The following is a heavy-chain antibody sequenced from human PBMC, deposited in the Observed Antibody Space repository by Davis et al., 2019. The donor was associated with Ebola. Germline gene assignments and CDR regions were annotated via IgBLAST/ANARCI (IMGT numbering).Heavy chain of an antibody. V-gene: IGHV3-74*01. CDR2: INSDGTFT. CDR1: AFTFSNYW. CDR3: ASEDY. Sequence: GESLKISCAASAFTFSNYWMYWVRQAPGEGLMCVSRINSDGTFTTYADSVKGRFTISRDNAKNTLYLQMNSLRAEDTAVYYCASEDYWGQGTLVTVSS. J-gene: IGHJ4*02.